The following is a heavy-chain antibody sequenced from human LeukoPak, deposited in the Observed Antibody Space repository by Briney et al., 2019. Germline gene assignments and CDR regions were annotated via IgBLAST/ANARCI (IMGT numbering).Heavy chain of an antibody. CDR1: GFTFSSYV. CDR3: ATDPVVAGGIRYFEY. Sequence: PGRSLRLSCVDSGFTFSSYVMHWVRQAPGMGLEWVAVISSDESHKYHADSVKGRFTISRDNSKNTLYLQMNSLRAEDTAVYYCATDPVVAGGIRYFEYWGQGTLVTVSS. V-gene: IGHV3-30*04. J-gene: IGHJ4*02. CDR2: ISSDESHK. D-gene: IGHD6-13*01.